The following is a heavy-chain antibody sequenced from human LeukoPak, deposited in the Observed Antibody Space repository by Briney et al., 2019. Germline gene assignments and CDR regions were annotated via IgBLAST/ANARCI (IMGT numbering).Heavy chain of an antibody. CDR1: GFTFSSYA. CDR2: ISGSGGST. Sequence: GGSLRLSCAASGFTFSSYAMSWVRQAPGKGRKWASAISGSGGSTYYADSVKGRFTISRDNSKNTLYLQMNSLRAEDTAVYYCAKEPTYGSGSYHDYWGQGTLVTVSS. D-gene: IGHD3-10*01. CDR3: AKEPTYGSGSYHDY. J-gene: IGHJ4*02. V-gene: IGHV3-23*01.